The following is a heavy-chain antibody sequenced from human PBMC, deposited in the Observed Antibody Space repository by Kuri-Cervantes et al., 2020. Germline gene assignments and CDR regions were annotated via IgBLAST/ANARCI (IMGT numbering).Heavy chain of an antibody. CDR2: IRSDGSSN. CDR3: ARFFGVSGVDY. D-gene: IGHD3-10*02. Sequence: GESLKISCTASSVTFSTFAMHWVRQAPDKGLEWVAFIRSDGSSNNYADSVKGRFTISRDNTKSTLHMQMNSLRAEDTAVYYCARFFGVSGVDYWGQGSLVTVSS. CDR1: SVTFSTFA. V-gene: IGHV3-30*02. J-gene: IGHJ4*02.